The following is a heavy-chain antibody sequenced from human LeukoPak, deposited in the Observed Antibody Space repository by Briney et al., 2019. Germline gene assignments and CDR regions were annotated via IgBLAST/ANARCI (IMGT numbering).Heavy chain of an antibody. Sequence: SVKVSCKASGGTFSSYAISWVRQAPGQGLEWMGGIIPIFGTANYVQKFQGRVTITADKSTSTADMELSSLRSEDTAVYYCARAHSSGWYAYYFDYWGQGTLVTVSS. CDR2: IIPIFGTA. CDR1: GGTFSSYA. CDR3: ARAHSSGWYAYYFDY. V-gene: IGHV1-69*06. D-gene: IGHD6-19*01. J-gene: IGHJ4*02.